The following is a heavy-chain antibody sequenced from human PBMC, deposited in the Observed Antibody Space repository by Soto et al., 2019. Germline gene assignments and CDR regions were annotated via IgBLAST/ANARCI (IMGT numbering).Heavy chain of an antibody. CDR2: MFYSGAT. CDR3: ARHKSGSDWLDP. D-gene: IGHD2-15*01. V-gene: IGHV4-39*01. Sequence: SGTLSLTCTVSGGSISDISYCWGWLRQPPGKGLQWIGCMFYSGATYYNPSLKNRVTLSVDTSNNEFSLKLVSVTAPDTAVYYCARHKSGSDWLDPWGQGTLVTVSS. J-gene: IGHJ5*02. CDR1: GGSISDISYC.